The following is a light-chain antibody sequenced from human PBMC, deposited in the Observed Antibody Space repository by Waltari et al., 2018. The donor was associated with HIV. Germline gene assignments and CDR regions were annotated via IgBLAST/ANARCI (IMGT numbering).Light chain of an antibody. J-gene: IGLJ1*01. CDR1: SSDIGTYNL. CDR2: EVK. V-gene: IGLV2-23*02. Sequence: QSALTQSASVSASPGQSITISCTGSSSDIGTYNLVSWFQQHPGKAPRFVIYEVKNRPAGVSPRFSGSKSGNTASLTISGLQAADEADYHCCAYAGFSTYLFGPGTKVTVL. CDR3: CAYAGFSTYL.